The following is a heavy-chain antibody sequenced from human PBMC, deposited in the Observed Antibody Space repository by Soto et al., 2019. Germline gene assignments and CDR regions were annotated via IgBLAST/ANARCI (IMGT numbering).Heavy chain of an antibody. CDR3: ARHGSGSYYPVDS. V-gene: IGHV4-39*01. J-gene: IGHJ4*02. CDR1: GGSITSGDNYY. Sequence: QLQLQESGPGLVQPSETLSLTCTVSGGSITSGDNYYWGWIRQPPGKGLEYIGSVHYNGRTYYNPSLKSRVTVSADTSRNQFSLKLTSVTAADTAVYYWARHGSGSYYPVDSWGQGTLVTGSS. D-gene: IGHD3-10*01. CDR2: VHYNGRT.